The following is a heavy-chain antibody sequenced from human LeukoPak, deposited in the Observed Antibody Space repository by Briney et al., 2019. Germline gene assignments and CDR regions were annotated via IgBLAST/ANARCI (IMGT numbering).Heavy chain of an antibody. CDR2: IYYSGST. J-gene: IGHJ4*02. CDR3: ASSSTAMVTPFDY. V-gene: IGHV4-39*01. D-gene: IGHD5-18*01. CDR1: GGSISSSSYY. Sequence: PSETLSLTCTVSGGSISSSSYYWGWIRQPPGKGLEWIGSIYYSGSTYYNPSLKSRVTISVGTSKNQFSLKLSSVTAADTAVYYCASSSTAMVTPFDYWGQGTLVTVSS.